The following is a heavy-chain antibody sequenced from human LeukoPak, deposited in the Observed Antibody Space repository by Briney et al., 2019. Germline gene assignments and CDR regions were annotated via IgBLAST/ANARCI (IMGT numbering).Heavy chain of an antibody. J-gene: IGHJ4*02. V-gene: IGHV3-7*02. CDR2: IKQDGGEK. CDR1: GFTFSCYW. D-gene: IGHD6-13*01. CDR3: ATYSSSWGRIDY. Sequence: PGGSLRLSCAASGFTFSCYWMSWVRQAPGKGLEWVASIKQDGGEKDYVDSVKGRFTISRDNAKNSLYLQMNSLRAEDTAVYYCATYSSSWGRIDYWGQGTLVTVSS.